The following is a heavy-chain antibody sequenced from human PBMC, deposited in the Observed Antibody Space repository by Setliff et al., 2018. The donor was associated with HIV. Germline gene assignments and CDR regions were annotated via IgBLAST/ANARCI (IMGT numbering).Heavy chain of an antibody. CDR1: GGSISSYY. CDR3: ARAPGPYGDYNGFDP. J-gene: IGHJ5*02. D-gene: IGHD4-17*01. CDR2: IYYSGST. V-gene: IGHV4-59*01. Sequence: SETLSLTCTVSGGSISSYYWSWIRQPPGKGLEWIGYIYYSGSTNYNPSLKSRVTISVDTSKNQFSLKLSSVTAADTAVYYCARAPGPYGDYNGFDPWGQGALVTVSS.